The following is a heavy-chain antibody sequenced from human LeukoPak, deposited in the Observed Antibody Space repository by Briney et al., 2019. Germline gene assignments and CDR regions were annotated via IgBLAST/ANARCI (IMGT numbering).Heavy chain of an antibody. V-gene: IGHV4-59*01. D-gene: IGHD2-21*01. Sequence: SETLSLTCTVSCASISSSYWSWIRQPPGKGLEWIGYIYYSGTTKYNPSLRSRVTISVDTSNNQFSLTLSSVTAADTAVYYCVRDAWGGDSWRQGTLVTVSS. CDR2: IYYSGTT. CDR1: CASISSSY. CDR3: VRDAWGGDS. J-gene: IGHJ5*02.